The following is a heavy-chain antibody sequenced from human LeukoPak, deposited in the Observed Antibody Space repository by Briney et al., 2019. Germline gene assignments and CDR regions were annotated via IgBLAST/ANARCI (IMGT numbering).Heavy chain of an antibody. CDR1: GVSISSGDYY. CDR2: IYYSGST. J-gene: IGHJ4*02. D-gene: IGHD6-19*01. V-gene: IGHV4-61*08. Sequence: SQTLSLTCTVSGVSISSGDYYWSWIRQPPGKGLEWIGYIYYSGSTNYNPSLKSRVTISVDTSKNQFSLKLSSVTAADTAVYYCARSNEEAGTFDYWGQGTLVTVSS. CDR3: ARSNEEAGTFDY.